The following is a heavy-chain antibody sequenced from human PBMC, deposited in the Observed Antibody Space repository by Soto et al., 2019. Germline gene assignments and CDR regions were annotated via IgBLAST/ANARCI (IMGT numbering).Heavy chain of an antibody. V-gene: IGHV3-53*02. D-gene: IGHD6-6*01. CDR2: IYRDGRP. J-gene: IGHJ3*01. CDR3: ARDTEDSSGAFDV. Sequence: EVQLVETGGGLIQPGGSLRLSCAASGFTVSTNYMSWVRQAPGKGLQYVSVIYRDGRPFYADSVKGRFTISRDNSKNALYLQMTSLRVEDTAVYYCARDTEDSSGAFDVWGQGTMVTVSS. CDR1: GFTVSTNY.